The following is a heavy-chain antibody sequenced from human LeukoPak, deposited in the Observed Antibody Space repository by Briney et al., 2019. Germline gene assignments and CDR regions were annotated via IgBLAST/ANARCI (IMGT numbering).Heavy chain of an antibody. CDR1: GFAFSRFA. CDR2: ISGNGHQT. CDR3: AKDANYYDSSGFFMPFDY. Sequence: GGSLRLSCSASGFAFSRFAMTWVRHLPGKGLDWVPTISGNGHQTYYGDSVKGRFSVSRDNSKNILYLQMDSLRADDSALYYCAKDANYYDSSGFFMPFDYWGQGTLVTVSS. V-gene: IGHV3-23*01. J-gene: IGHJ4*02. D-gene: IGHD3-22*01.